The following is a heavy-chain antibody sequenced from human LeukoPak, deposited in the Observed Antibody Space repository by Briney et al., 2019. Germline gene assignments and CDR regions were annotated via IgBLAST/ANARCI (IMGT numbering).Heavy chain of an antibody. Sequence: GGSLRLSCAASGFTFSSYAMSWVRQAPGKGLEWVSAISGSGGSTYYADSVKGRFTLSRDNSKTTLYVQMNSLRAEDTAVYYCARGGTLYYYYYGMDVWGQGTTVTVSS. D-gene: IGHD1-14*01. V-gene: IGHV3-23*01. CDR2: ISGSGGST. CDR1: GFTFSSYA. CDR3: ARGGTLYYYYYGMDV. J-gene: IGHJ6*02.